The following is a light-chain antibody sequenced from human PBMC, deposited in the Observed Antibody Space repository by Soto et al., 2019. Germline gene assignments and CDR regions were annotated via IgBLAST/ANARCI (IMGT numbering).Light chain of an antibody. J-gene: IGKJ1*01. CDR2: KAS. Sequence: DIQMTQSPSTLSASVGDTVTITCRASQSFSNWLAWYQQKPGKAPKFLIYKASTLESGVPSRFSGSGSGTXXXXXXXXXXPDDXXXYXXXQYNSYSWTFGQGTKVEIK. CDR3: XQYNSYSWT. V-gene: IGKV1-5*03. CDR1: QSFSNW.